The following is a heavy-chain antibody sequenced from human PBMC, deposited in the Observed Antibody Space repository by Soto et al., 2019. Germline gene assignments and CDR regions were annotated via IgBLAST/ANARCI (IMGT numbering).Heavy chain of an antibody. CDR3: ARQGRLGESSSFHY. CDR2: IYYRGST. V-gene: IGHV4-39*01. CDR1: GGSISSSFYH. J-gene: IGHJ4*02. Sequence: SETLSLTCTVSGGSISSSFYHWGWIRQPPGKGLEWIGSIYYRGSTYYNPSLKSRVTISIDTSKNQFSLKVRSVTAADTAVYYCARQGRLGESSSFHYWGEGTLVTVSS. D-gene: IGHD3-16*02.